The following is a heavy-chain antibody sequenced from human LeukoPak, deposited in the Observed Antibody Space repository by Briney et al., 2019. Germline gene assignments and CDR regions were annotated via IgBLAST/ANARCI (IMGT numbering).Heavy chain of an antibody. Sequence: SETLSLTCAVYGGSFSGYYWSWIRPPPGKGLEWIGEINHSGSTNYNPSLKSRVTISVDTSKNQFSLKLSSVTAADTAVYYCASIVATTRYIDYGGQGTLVTVSA. CDR1: GGSFSGYY. D-gene: IGHD5-12*01. V-gene: IGHV4-34*01. CDR3: ASIVATTRYIDY. J-gene: IGHJ4*02. CDR2: INHSGST.